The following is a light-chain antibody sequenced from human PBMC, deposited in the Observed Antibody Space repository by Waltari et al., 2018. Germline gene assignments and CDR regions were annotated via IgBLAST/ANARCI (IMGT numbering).Light chain of an antibody. CDR3: CSYAGSSNLWV. J-gene: IGLJ3*02. CDR1: SSDVGSYNL. V-gene: IGLV2-23*02. Sequence: QSALTQPASVSGSPGQSITISCTGTSSDVGSYNLVSWYQQHPGKAPKLMIYEVSKRPSGVSNRFSGSKSGNMASLTISGLQAEDEADYYCCSYAGSSNLWVFGGGTKLTVL. CDR2: EVS.